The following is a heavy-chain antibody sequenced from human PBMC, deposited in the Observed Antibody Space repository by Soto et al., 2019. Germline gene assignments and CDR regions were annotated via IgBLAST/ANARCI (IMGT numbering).Heavy chain of an antibody. CDR3: ARERQYSHLWSAYQNEGPPGLDV. CDR2: SNHSGFS. J-gene: IGHJ6*02. Sequence: QVQLHQWGAGLLKPSETLSLTCAVDGGSLSGHSWTWIRQAPGKGLEWIGESNHSGFSNYISSLKSRVSISVDPSKNQFSLILHSVTAADTAVYYCARERQYSHLWSAYQNEGPPGLDVWGQGTAVTVSS. CDR1: GGSLSGHS. V-gene: IGHV4-34*01. D-gene: IGHD3-3*02.